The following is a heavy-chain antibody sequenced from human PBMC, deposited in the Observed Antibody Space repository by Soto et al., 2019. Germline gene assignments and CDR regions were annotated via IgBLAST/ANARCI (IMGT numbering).Heavy chain of an antibody. CDR2: IFYSGST. V-gene: IGHV4-39*01. J-gene: IGHJ6*02. Sequence: QLQLQESGPGLVKPSETLSLTCTVSGGSISSSSYYWGWIRQTPGKGLEWIGNIFYSGSTNYNPYLTSRVTISXXTXKXXFPLKLSSVTAADTAVYYCARQRGAAAGPLSGMDVWGQGTTVTVSS. CDR3: ARQRGAAAGPLSGMDV. CDR1: GGSISSSSYY. D-gene: IGHD6-13*01.